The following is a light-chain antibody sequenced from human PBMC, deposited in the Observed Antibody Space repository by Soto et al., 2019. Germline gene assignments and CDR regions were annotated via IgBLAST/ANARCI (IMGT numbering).Light chain of an antibody. CDR3: QQYYRNPYT. Sequence: DIVMTQSPDSLAVSLGERATINCKSSQSVLYSSNNKNYLAWYQQKPGQPPKLLIYWASTRESGVPDRFSGSGSGTDFTLTISSLQAEDVAVDYWQQYYRNPYTFGQGTKLEIK. CDR2: WAS. V-gene: IGKV4-1*01. CDR1: QSVLYSSNNKNY. J-gene: IGKJ2*01.